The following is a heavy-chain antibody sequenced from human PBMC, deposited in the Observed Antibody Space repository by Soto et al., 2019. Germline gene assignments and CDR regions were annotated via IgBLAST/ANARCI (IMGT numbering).Heavy chain of an antibody. D-gene: IGHD2-2*01. CDR1: GFTFSSYS. CDR2: ISSSSSTI. Sequence: GGSLRLSCAASGFTFSSYSMNWVRQAPGKGLERVSYISSSSSTIYYADSVKGRFTISRDNAKNSLYLQMNSLRDEDTAAYYCAREFDIVVVPAAPFVNYGMDVWGQGTTVTVSS. J-gene: IGHJ6*02. V-gene: IGHV3-48*02. CDR3: AREFDIVVVPAAPFVNYGMDV.